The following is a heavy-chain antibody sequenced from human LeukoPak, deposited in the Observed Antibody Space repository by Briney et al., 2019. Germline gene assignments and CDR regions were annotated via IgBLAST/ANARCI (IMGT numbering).Heavy chain of an antibody. CDR1: GGSISSSSYH. CDR3: ARQNMRYYYMDV. Sequence: SETLSFTCTVSGGSISSSSYHWGWIRQPPGKGLEWIGSIYYSGSTYYNPSLKSRVTIFVDTSKNQFSLKLSSVTAADTAVFYCARQNMRYYYMDVWGKGTTVTVSS. V-gene: IGHV4-39*01. J-gene: IGHJ6*03. D-gene: IGHD2-2*01. CDR2: IYYSGST.